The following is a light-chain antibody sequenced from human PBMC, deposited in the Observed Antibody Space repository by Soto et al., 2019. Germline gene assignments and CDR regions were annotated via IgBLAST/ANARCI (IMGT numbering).Light chain of an antibody. CDR3: QKYNSAPWT. V-gene: IGKV1-27*01. Sequence: DIQMTQSPSSLSTSVGDRVTISCRASKGISNYLAWYQQKPGKVPKLLIYAASTLQSGIPSRFSGSGSGTDFTLTISSLQPEDVATYYCQKYNSAPWTGGQGTKVEIK. CDR2: AAS. J-gene: IGKJ1*01. CDR1: KGISNY.